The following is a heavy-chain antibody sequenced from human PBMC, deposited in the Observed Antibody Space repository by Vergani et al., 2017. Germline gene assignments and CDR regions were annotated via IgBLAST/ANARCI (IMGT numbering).Heavy chain of an antibody. CDR3: ARAFTEYSSGWYHAY. CDR2: ISGTDSTI. V-gene: IGHV3-48*04. Sequence: EVQLVESGGGLVQPGGSLRLSCAASGFTFSSYSMNWVRQAPGKGLEWVSYISGTDSTIYYADSVKGRFTIARDNAKNSLYLQMNNLRAEDTAVYYCARAFTEYSSGWYHAYWGQGTLVTVSS. J-gene: IGHJ4*02. CDR1: GFTFSSYS. D-gene: IGHD6-19*01.